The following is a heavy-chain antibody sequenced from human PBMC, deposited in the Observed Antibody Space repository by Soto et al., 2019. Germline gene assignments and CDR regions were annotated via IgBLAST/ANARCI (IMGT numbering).Heavy chain of an antibody. CDR2: LPYDGNNK. V-gene: IGHV3-30*03. D-gene: IGHD6-13*01. CDR3: ARSSSSWSISPVLEY. CDR1: GFPFSSYG. Sequence: QVQLVESGGGVVQPGRSQRLSCAASGFPFSSYGMHWVRQGPGKGLEWVAVLPYDGNNKHYADSVKGRFTISRDNSKNTLYLEMSSLRAEDTAVYYCARSSSSWSISPVLEYWGQGTLVTVSS. J-gene: IGHJ4*02.